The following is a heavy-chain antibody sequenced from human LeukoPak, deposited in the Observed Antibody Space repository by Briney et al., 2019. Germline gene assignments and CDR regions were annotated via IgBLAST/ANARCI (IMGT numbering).Heavy chain of an antibody. CDR3: ARVIAVAGQGVFDY. CDR1: GGSISSGDYY. V-gene: IGHV4-30-4*01. CDR2: IYYSGST. Sequence: PSQTLSLTCTVSGGSISSGDYYWRWIRQPPGKGLEWIGYIYYSGSTYYNPSLKSRVTISVDTSKNQFSLKLSSVTAADTAVYYCARVIAVAGQGVFDYWGQGTLVTVSS. J-gene: IGHJ4*02. D-gene: IGHD6-19*01.